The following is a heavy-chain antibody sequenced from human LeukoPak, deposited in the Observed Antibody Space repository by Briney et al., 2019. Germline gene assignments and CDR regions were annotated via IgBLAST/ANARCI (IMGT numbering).Heavy chain of an antibody. CDR2: IYYSGST. D-gene: IGHD3-10*01. Sequence: PSETLSLTCTVSGGSISSYYWSWIRQPPGKGLEWIGYIYYSGSTNYNPSLKSRVTISVDTSKNQFSLKLSSVTAADTAVYYCARSSLWLGELNWFDPWGQGTLVTVSS. J-gene: IGHJ5*02. V-gene: IGHV4-59*08. CDR1: GGSISSYY. CDR3: ARSSLWLGELNWFDP.